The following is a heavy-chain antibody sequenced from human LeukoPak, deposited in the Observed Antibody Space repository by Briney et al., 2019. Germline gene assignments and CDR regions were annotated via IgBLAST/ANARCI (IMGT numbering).Heavy chain of an antibody. J-gene: IGHJ4*02. D-gene: IGHD3-22*01. CDR2: IYYSGST. CDR3: ARGGLGNYYDSSGYIPFDY. CDR1: GGSISSSSYY. Sequence: ETLSLTCTVSGGSISSSSYYWGWIRQPPGKGLEWIGSIYYSGSTYYNPSLKSRVTISVDTSKNQFSLKLSSVTAADTAVYYCARGGLGNYYDSSGYIPFDYWGQGTLVTVSS. V-gene: IGHV4-39*07.